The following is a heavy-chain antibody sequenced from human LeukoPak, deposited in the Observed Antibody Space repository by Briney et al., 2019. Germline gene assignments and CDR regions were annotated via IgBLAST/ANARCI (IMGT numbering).Heavy chain of an antibody. CDR2: IKEDGSEE. CDR3: ARDLGATESY. V-gene: IGHV3-7*01. CDR1: GFTFSSYW. J-gene: IGHJ4*02. D-gene: IGHD1-26*01. Sequence: PGGSLRLSCAASGFTFSSYWMSWVRQAPGKGLEWVANIKEDGSEEYYVDSVKGRFIISRDNAKNSLYLQMNRLGVEDTAVYYCARDLGATESYWGQGTLVTVSS.